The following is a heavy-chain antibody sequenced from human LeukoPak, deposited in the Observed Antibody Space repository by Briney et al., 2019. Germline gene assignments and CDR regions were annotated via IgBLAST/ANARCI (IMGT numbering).Heavy chain of an antibody. J-gene: IGHJ6*01. D-gene: IGHD3-22*01. CDR3: ARDVPYYYDSSGYLSGKYYYYYGMDV. V-gene: IGHV1-2*02. CDR2: INPNSGGT. CDR1: GYTFTGYY. Sequence: ASVKVSCKASGYTFTGYYMHWVRQAPGQGLEWMGWINPNSGGTNYAQKFQGRVTMTRDTSISTAYMELSRLRCDDTAVYYCARDVPYYYDSSGYLSGKYYYYYGMDVWGQGTTVTVSS.